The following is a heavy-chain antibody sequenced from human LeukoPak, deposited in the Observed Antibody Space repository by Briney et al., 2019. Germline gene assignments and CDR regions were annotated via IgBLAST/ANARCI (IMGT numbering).Heavy chain of an antibody. J-gene: IGHJ5*02. CDR1: GYSFTDYY. CDR2: INTKSGRT. CDR3: ARADFIDAGPYLIGP. V-gene: IGHV1-2*02. D-gene: IGHD3-3*01. Sequence: ASVKVSCKTSGYSFTDYYIHWVRQAPGQGLEWMEWINTKSGRTSSARKFQGRVTMTRDPSVTTVYMDLAWLTSDDTAIYFCARADFIDAGPYLIGPWGQGTLVTVSS.